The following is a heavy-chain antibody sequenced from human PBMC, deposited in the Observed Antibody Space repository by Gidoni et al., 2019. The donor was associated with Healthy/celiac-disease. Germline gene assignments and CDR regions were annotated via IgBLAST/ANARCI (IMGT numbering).Heavy chain of an antibody. Sequence: EVQLVQSGAEVKKPGESLQIHCTGSGYSFTSYCIRWVRQIPGKGLEWMGIIYPGDSDNRYNPSFQDQVTISADKSISTAYLQWSSLKASDTAMYYCARQKEKNYYDSSGYYSGAFDIWGQGTMVTVSS. D-gene: IGHD3-22*01. CDR1: GYSFTSYC. CDR2: IYPGDSDN. J-gene: IGHJ3*02. V-gene: IGHV5-51*01. CDR3: ARQKEKNYYDSSGYYSGAFDI.